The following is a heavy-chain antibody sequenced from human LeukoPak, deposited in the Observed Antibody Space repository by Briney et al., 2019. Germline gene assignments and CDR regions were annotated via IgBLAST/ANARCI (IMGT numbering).Heavy chain of an antibody. CDR2: IYPGDSDT. CDR3: ARQAISGSYFGSAFDI. J-gene: IGHJ3*02. V-gene: IGHV5-51*01. CDR1: GNSFATYW. D-gene: IGHD1-26*01. Sequence: GESLKISCKGSGNSFATYWIGWVRQMPGKGLEWMGIIYPGDSDTRYSPSFQGQVTISADKSISTAYLQWSSLKASDTAMYYCARQAISGSYFGSAFDIWGQGTMVTVSS.